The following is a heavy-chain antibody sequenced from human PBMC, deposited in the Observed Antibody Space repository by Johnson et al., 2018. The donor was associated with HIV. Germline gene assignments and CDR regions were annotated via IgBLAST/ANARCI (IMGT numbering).Heavy chain of an antibody. CDR1: GFTFDDYG. CDR3: ARGQGFWAFDI. Sequence: VQLVESGGGVVQPGRSLRLSCTASGFTFDDYGVSWVRQAPGKGLEWVSGINWNGGSTGYTDSVKGRFTISRDNSKNTLFLQMNGLRPEDTAVYYCARGQGFWAFDIWGQGTMVTVSS. D-gene: IGHD3-3*01. CDR2: INWNGGST. J-gene: IGHJ3*02. V-gene: IGHV3-20*04.